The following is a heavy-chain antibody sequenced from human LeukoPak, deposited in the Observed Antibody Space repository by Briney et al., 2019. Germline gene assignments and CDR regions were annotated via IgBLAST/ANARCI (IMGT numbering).Heavy chain of an antibody. CDR1: GFTFSSYA. CDR3: ARDPYYDSSGYHDY. D-gene: IGHD3-22*01. J-gene: IGHJ4*02. Sequence: GGSLRLSCAASGFTFSSYAMHWVRQAPGKGLEWVAVISYDGSNKYYADSVKGRFTISRDNSKNTLYLQMNSLRAEDTAVYYCARDPYYDSSGYHDYWGQGTLATVSS. V-gene: IGHV3-30*04. CDR2: ISYDGSNK.